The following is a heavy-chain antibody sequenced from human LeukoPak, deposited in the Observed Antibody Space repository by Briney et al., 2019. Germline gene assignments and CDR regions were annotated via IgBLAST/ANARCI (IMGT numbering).Heavy chain of an antibody. CDR1: GYTFSTYA. D-gene: IGHD6-19*01. V-gene: IGHV1-69*13. Sequence: ASVKVSCKASGYTFSTYAMNWVRQAPGQGLEWMGGIIPIFGTANYAQKFQGRVTITADESTSTAYMELSSLRSEDTAVYYCARAAGSGWYYFDYWGQGTLVTVSS. CDR2: IIPIFGTA. J-gene: IGHJ4*02. CDR3: ARAAGSGWYYFDY.